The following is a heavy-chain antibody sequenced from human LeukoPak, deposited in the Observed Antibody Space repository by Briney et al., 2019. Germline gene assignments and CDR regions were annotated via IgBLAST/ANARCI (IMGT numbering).Heavy chain of an antibody. CDR3: ARDMVRGVIIPLGY. CDR2: MNPNSGNT. Sequence: ASVKVSCKASGYTFTSYDINWVRQATGQGLEWMGWMNPNSGNTGYAQKFHGRVTMTRNTSISTAYMELSSLRSDDTAVYYCARDMVRGVIIPLGYWGQGTLVTVSS. CDR1: GYTFTSYD. V-gene: IGHV1-8*01. D-gene: IGHD3-10*01. J-gene: IGHJ4*02.